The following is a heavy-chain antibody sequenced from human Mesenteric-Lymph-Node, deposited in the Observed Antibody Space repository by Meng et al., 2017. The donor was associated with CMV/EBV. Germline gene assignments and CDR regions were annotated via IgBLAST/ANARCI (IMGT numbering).Heavy chain of an antibody. D-gene: IGHD1-26*01. CDR3: ARDGVSGSYYYYGMDV. CDR1: GYTFTSYY. Sequence: ASVKVSCKASGYTFTSYYMHWVRQAPGQGLEWMGWINPNSGGTNYAQKFQGRVTMTRDTSISTAYMELSRLRSDDTAVYYCARDGVSGSYYYYGMDVWGQGTTVTVSS. J-gene: IGHJ6*02. V-gene: IGHV1-2*02. CDR2: INPNSGGT.